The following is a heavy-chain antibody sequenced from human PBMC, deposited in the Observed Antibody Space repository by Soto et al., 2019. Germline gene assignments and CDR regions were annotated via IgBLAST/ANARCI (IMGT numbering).Heavy chain of an antibody. V-gene: IGHV1-69*02. J-gene: IGHJ5*02. D-gene: IGHD3-10*01. CDR3: ARYGSGSYYPTRNWFDP. Sequence: GASVKVSCEASGGTFSSYTISWVRQAPGQGLEWMGRIIPILGIANYAQKFQGRVTITADKSTSTAYMELSSLRSEDTAVYYCARYGSGSYYPTRNWFDPWGQGTLVTVSS. CDR1: GGTFSSYT. CDR2: IIPILGIA.